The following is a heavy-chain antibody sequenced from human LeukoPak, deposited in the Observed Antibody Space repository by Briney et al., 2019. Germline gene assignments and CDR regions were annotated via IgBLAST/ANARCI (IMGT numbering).Heavy chain of an antibody. D-gene: IGHD3-22*01. Sequence: GGSLRLSCAASGFTFSSYAMHWVRQAPGKGLEWVAVISYDGSNKYYADSVKGRFTISRDNSKNTLYLQMNSLRAEGMAVYYCARDSDSSGPNWFDPWGQGTLVTVSS. V-gene: IGHV3-30-3*01. CDR3: ARDSDSSGPNWFDP. CDR1: GFTFSSYA. J-gene: IGHJ5*02. CDR2: ISYDGSNK.